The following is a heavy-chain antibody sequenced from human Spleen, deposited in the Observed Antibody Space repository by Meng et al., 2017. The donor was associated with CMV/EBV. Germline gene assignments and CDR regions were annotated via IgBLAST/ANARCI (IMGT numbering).Heavy chain of an antibody. V-gene: IGHV1-69*05. Sequence: GTFSSYAISWVRQAPGQGLEWMEGIIPIFGTANYAQKFQGRVTITTDESTSTAYMELSSLRSEDTAVYYCARGEVVRGVVIDWYFDLWGRGTLVTVSS. J-gene: IGHJ2*01. CDR1: GTFSSYA. CDR2: IIPIFGTA. D-gene: IGHD4-23*01. CDR3: ARGEVVRGVVIDWYFDL.